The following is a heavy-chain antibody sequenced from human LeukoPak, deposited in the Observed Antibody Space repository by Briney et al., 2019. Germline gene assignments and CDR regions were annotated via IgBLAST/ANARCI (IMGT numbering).Heavy chain of an antibody. V-gene: IGHV3-33*01. CDR2: IWYDGSNK. CDR1: GFTFSSYG. CDR3: AREPSIAAAGLDY. Sequence: GGSLRLSCAASGFTFSSYGMHWVRQAPGKGLEWVAVIWYDGSNKYYADSVKGRFTISRDNSKNTLYLQMNSLRAEDTAVYYCAREPSIAAAGLDYWGQGTLVTVPS. D-gene: IGHD6-13*01. J-gene: IGHJ4*02.